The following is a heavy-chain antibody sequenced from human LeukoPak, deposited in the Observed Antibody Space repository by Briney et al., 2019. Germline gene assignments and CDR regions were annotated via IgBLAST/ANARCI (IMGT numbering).Heavy chain of an antibody. CDR3: VTLPTGDY. V-gene: IGHV3-53*01. J-gene: IGHJ4*02. CDR1: GFTVSRNH. D-gene: IGHD2-15*01. Sequence: GGSLRLSCAAFGFTVSRNHMTWVRQAPGQGLEWVSIIYSGGSTYYADSVRGRFTISRDSSQNTLYLQMNGLRAEDTAVYYCVTLPTGDYWGQGTLVTVSS. CDR2: IYSGGST.